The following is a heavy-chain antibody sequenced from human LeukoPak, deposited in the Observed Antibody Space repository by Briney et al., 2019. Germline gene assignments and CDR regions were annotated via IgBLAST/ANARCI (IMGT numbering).Heavy chain of an antibody. CDR1: GGSFSGYY. D-gene: IGHD3-22*01. J-gene: IGHJ4*02. CDR2: INHSGST. CDR3: ARGWHYYDSSGYRKYGGTYFDY. Sequence: SETLSLTCAVYGGSFSGYYWSWIRQPPEKGLEWIGEINHSGSTNYNPSLKSRVTISVDTSKNQFSLKLSSVTAADTAVYYCARGWHYYDSSGYRKYGGTYFDYWGQGTLVTVSS. V-gene: IGHV4-34*01.